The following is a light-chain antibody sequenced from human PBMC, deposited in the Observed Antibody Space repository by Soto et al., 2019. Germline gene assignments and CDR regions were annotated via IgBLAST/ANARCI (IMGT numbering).Light chain of an antibody. CDR3: SSYTASSTLL. V-gene: IGLV2-14*01. CDR1: SSDVGPYNY. J-gene: IGLJ1*01. CDR2: EVS. Sequence: QSALTQPASVSGSPGQSITISCTGTSSDVGPYNYVSWYQQHPGKAPKLMIYEVSNRPSGVSTRFSGSKSGNTASLTISGLQADDEADYYCSSYTASSTLLFGTGTKVTVL.